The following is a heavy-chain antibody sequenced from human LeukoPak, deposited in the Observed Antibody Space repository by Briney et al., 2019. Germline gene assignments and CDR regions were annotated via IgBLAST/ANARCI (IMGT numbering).Heavy chain of an antibody. CDR2: ISSSGSTI. Sequence: GGSLRLFCAASGFTFSSYEMNWVRQAPGKGLEWVSYISSSGSTIYYADSVKGRFTISRDNAKNSLYLQMNSLRAEDTAVYYCARIVVPATYYYYYYGMDVWGKGTTVTVSS. J-gene: IGHJ6*04. CDR3: ARIVVPATYYYYYYGMDV. D-gene: IGHD2-2*01. V-gene: IGHV3-48*03. CDR1: GFTFSSYE.